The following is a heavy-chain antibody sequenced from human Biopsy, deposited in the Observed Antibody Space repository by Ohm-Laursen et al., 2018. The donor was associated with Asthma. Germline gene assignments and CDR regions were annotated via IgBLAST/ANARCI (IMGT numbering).Heavy chain of an antibody. D-gene: IGHD5-24*01. CDR1: GDSFTYPGYY. Sequence: GTLSLTCSVSGDSFTYPGYYWSWVRQLPGRGLEWIGYIYYSGSTNYNPSLKSRVTISVDTSKNQFSLKLSSVTAADTAVYFCSRNEIEDGIYFDNWGQGTLVTVSS. J-gene: IGHJ4*02. CDR3: SRNEIEDGIYFDN. CDR2: IYYSGST. V-gene: IGHV4-61*08.